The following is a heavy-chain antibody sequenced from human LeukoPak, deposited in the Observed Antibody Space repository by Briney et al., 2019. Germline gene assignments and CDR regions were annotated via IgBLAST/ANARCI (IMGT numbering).Heavy chain of an antibody. Sequence: GGSLRLSCAASGFTFSSYEMNWVRQAPGKGLEWVSYISSSGSAIYYADSVKGRFTISRGNAKNSLFLQMNSLRAEDTAVYYCARADGYYEKVWGQGTLVTVSS. D-gene: IGHD3-22*01. CDR1: GFTFSSYE. V-gene: IGHV3-48*03. CDR3: ARADGYYEKV. CDR2: ISSSGSAI. J-gene: IGHJ4*02.